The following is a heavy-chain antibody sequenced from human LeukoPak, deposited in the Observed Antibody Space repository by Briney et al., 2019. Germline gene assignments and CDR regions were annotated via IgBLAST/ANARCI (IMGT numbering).Heavy chain of an antibody. Sequence: QPGGSLRLSCAVSGFRASDYYMSWVRQAPGKGLELVAPIRGSGDTFYGDSVKGRFTISRDDSKNTVYLRMNSLRVEDTAVYFCARDRAATQDWVEFDPWGQGTLVTVSS. J-gene: IGHJ5*02. CDR1: GFRASDYY. V-gene: IGHV3-66*01. CDR2: IRGSGDT. CDR3: ARDRAATQDWVEFDP. D-gene: IGHD2-15*01.